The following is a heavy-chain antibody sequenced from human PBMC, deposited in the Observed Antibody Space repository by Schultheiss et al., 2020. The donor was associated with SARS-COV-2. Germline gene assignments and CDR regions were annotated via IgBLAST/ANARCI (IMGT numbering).Heavy chain of an antibody. CDR3: ARAHGSGYLDGLDY. V-gene: IGHV4-38-2*02. D-gene: IGHD3-22*01. Sequence: SETLSLTCTVSGDSVSSAGYYWSWIRQPPGKGLEWIGSIYHSGSTYYNPSLKSRVTISVDTSKNQFSLKLSSVTAADTAVYYCARAHGSGYLDGLDYWGQGTLVTVSS. CDR2: IYHSGST. CDR1: GDSVSSAGYY. J-gene: IGHJ4*02.